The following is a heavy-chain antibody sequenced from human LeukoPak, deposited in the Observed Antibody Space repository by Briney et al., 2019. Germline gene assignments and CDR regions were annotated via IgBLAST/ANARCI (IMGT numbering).Heavy chain of an antibody. D-gene: IGHD5-18*01. V-gene: IGHV4-30-4*01. Sequence: SETLSLTCTVSGGSISSGDYYWSWIRQPPGKGLEWIGYIYYSGSTYYNPSLKSRVTISVDTSKNQFPLKLSSVTAADTAVYYCAREGEGYSFDYWGQGTLVTVSS. CDR1: GGSISSGDYY. CDR2: IYYSGST. J-gene: IGHJ4*02. CDR3: AREGEGYSFDY.